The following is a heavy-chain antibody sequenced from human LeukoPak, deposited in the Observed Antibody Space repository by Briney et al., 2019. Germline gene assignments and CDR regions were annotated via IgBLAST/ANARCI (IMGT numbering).Heavy chain of an antibody. D-gene: IGHD2-2*01. V-gene: IGHV4-59*01. Sequence: PSETLSLTCAVYGGSFSGYYWSWIRQPPGMGLEWIGYIYYSGSTNYNPSLKSRVTISVDTSKNQFSLKLRSVTAADTAMYYCARGLYCSSTRCPTDNWFDPWGQGTLVTVSS. J-gene: IGHJ5*02. CDR1: GGSFSGYY. CDR2: IYYSGST. CDR3: ARGLYCSSTRCPTDNWFDP.